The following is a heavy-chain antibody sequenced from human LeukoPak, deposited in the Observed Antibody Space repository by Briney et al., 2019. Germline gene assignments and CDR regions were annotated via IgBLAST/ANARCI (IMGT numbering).Heavy chain of an antibody. J-gene: IGHJ4*02. D-gene: IGHD3-22*01. Sequence: SETLSLTCTVCGGSISSSSYYWGWIRQPPGKGLEWIGSIYYSGSTYYNPSLKSRVTISVDTSKNQFSLKLSSVTAADTAVYSAARVTYYYDSSGLLLGGFGYWGQGTLVTVSS. CDR3: ARVTYYYDSSGLLLGGFGY. CDR2: IYYSGST. V-gene: IGHV4-39*01. CDR1: GGSISSSSYY.